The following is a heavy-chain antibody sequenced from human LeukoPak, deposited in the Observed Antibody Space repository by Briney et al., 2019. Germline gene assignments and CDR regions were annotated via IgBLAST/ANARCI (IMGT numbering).Heavy chain of an antibody. CDR2: LNSDGSTT. Sequence: GGSLRLSCAASGFTFSSFWMHWVRQVPGKVLVCVSGLNSDGSTTGYADSVRGRFTISRDNAKSTLYLQMNSLRAEDTAVYYCARGGYGAHMGWGQGTLVTVSS. CDR1: GFTFSSFW. J-gene: IGHJ4*02. D-gene: IGHD4-17*01. CDR3: ARGGYGAHMG. V-gene: IGHV3-74*01.